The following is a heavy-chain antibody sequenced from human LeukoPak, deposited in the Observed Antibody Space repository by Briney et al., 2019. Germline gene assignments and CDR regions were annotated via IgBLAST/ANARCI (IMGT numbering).Heavy chain of an antibody. CDR2: IKSKTDGGAT. D-gene: IGHD3-3*01. CDR3: TTTLDSYYDFWSGSRYYFDY. V-gene: IGHV3-15*01. Sequence: GGSLRLSCAASGFTFSNAWMSWVRQAPGKGPEWVGRIKSKTDGGATDYAAPVKGRFTISRDDSKNTLYLQMNSLKTEDTAVYYCTTTLDSYYDFWSGSRYYFDYWGQGTLVTVSS. CDR1: GFTFSNAW. J-gene: IGHJ4*02.